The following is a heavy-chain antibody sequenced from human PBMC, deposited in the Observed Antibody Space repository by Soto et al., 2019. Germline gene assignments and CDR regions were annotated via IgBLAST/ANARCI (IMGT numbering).Heavy chain of an antibody. Sequence: GGSLRLSCAASGFTFSSYAMSWARQAPGKGLEWVSSISGSGGSTYYADSVKGRFTISRDNSKNTLYLQMNSLRAEDTAVYYCANLVTFGGVIVKAVDYWGQGALVTVSS. CDR3: ANLVTFGGVIVKAVDY. CDR1: GFTFSSYA. J-gene: IGHJ4*02. D-gene: IGHD3-16*02. V-gene: IGHV3-23*01. CDR2: ISGSGGST.